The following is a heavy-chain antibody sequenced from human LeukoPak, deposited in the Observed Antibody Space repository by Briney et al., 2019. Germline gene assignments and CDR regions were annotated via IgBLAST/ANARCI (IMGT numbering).Heavy chain of an antibody. V-gene: IGHV1-2*04. CDR1: GYTFTGYY. D-gene: IGHD1-26*01. Sequence: GASVKVSCKASGYTFTGYYMHWVRQAPGQGLEWMGWINPNSGGTNYAQKFQGWVTMTRDTSISTAYMELSRLRSDDTAVYYCALLGATGFGVKYYFDYWGQGTLVTVSS. CDR3: ALLGATGFGVKYYFDY. CDR2: INPNSGGT. J-gene: IGHJ4*02.